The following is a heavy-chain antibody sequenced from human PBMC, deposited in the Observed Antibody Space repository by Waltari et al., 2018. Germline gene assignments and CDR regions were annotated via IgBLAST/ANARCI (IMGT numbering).Heavy chain of an antibody. Sequence: QVQLVQSGAEVKKPGASVKVSCKASGYTFTSYAMHWVRQAPGQGLEWMGWINTNTGNPTYAQGFTGRFVFSLDTSVSTTYLQISSLKAEDTAVYYCARFSSWYPSVNWFDPWGQGTLVTVSS. V-gene: IGHV7-4-1*02. CDR1: GYTFTSYA. CDR2: INTNTGNP. CDR3: ARFSSWYPSVNWFDP. D-gene: IGHD6-13*01. J-gene: IGHJ5*02.